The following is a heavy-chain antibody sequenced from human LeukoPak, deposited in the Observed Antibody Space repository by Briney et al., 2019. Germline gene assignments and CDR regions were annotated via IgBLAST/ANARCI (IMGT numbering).Heavy chain of an antibody. D-gene: IGHD6-13*01. V-gene: IGHV4-30-4*01. CDR2: IYYSGST. J-gene: IGHJ6*04. CDR3: ARDLRSSWYELGYGMEV. Sequence: PSETLSLTCTVSGGSISSGDYYWSWIRQPPGKGLEWIGYIYYSGSTYYNPSLKSRVTISVDTSKNQFSLKLSSVTAPDTAVYYCARDLRSSWYELGYGMEVWGKGPRSPSPQ. CDR1: GGSISSGDYY.